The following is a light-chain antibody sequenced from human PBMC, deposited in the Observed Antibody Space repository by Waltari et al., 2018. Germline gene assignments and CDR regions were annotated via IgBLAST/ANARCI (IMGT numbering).Light chain of an antibody. CDR2: GAS. CDR3: QNHERLPAV. V-gene: IGKV3-20*01. J-gene: IGKJ1*01. CDR1: QSIGRY. Sequence: EIVLTQSAGPLSLSPGERATLSCRASQSIGRYLIWYQQKPGQAPRLLIYGASSRAAGIPDRFRCSGSGTDFGLTISKLEPEDFAVYYCQNHERLPAVFGQGTKVEIK.